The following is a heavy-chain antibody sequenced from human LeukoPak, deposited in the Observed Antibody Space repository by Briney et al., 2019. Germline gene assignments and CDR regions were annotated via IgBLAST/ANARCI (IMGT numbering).Heavy chain of an antibody. J-gene: IGHJ4*02. Sequence: PGGSLRLSCAASGSTLRTYWMTWIRQAPGKGLEWVAHNKEDGTDKSYLDSVKGRFTISRDNTKNSLFLQLNSLRAEDTAVYYCVRDRGWFHFDLWGQGTLVTVSS. CDR2: NKEDGTDK. CDR3: VRDRGWFHFDL. D-gene: IGHD3-10*01. V-gene: IGHV3-7*01. CDR1: GSTLRTYW.